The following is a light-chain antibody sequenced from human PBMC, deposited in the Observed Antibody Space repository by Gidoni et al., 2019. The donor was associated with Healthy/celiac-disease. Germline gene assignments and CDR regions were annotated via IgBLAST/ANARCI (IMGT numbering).Light chain of an antibody. CDR1: QSVSSSY. CDR3: QQYGSLLT. J-gene: IGKJ3*01. Sequence: EIVLTQSPGTLSLSPGERATLSCRASQSVSSSYLAWYQQKPGQAPRLLIYGASSRATGIPDRFSGSGSGTDFTLTISRLEPEDFAVYYCQQYGSLLTFGPXTKVDIK. V-gene: IGKV3-20*01. CDR2: GAS.